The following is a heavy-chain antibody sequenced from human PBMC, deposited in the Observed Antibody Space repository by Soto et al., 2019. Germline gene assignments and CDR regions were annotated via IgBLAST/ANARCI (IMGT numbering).Heavy chain of an antibody. V-gene: IGHV4-59*03. D-gene: IGHD2-21*01. CDR2: VFHSGTT. CDR3: AGSISGDPWFDP. Sequence: LSLTCTVSGGSMTSFYWSWIRQPPGKGLEWIGYVFHSGTTNYNPSLKSRVIISVYTSKNQFSLRLNSVTAADTAVYYCAGSISGDPWFDPWGQGTLVTVSS. J-gene: IGHJ5*02. CDR1: GGSMTSFY.